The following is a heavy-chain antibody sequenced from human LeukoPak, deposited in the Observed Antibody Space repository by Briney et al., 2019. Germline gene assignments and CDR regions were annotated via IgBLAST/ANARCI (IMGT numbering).Heavy chain of an antibody. D-gene: IGHD6-19*01. V-gene: IGHV4-59*08. J-gene: IGHJ5*02. Sequence: SEPLSLTCTVSGGSISSYYWSWIRQPPGKGLEWIGYIYYSGSTNYNPSLKSRVTISVDTSKNQFSLKLSSVTAADTAVYYCARLAVAGTRNWFDPWGQGTLVTVSS. CDR2: IYYSGST. CDR3: ARLAVAGTRNWFDP. CDR1: GGSISSYY.